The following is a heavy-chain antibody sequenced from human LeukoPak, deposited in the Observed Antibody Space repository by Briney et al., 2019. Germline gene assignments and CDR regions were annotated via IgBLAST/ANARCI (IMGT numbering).Heavy chain of an antibody. CDR2: IYYSGST. Sequence: PSETLSPTCTISGGSISSYYWTWIRQPPGKGLEWIGYIYYSGSTNYNPSLKSRVTISVDTSKNQFSLKLSSVTAADTAVYYCARTVVVTAMGLNAFDIWGQGTMVTVSS. V-gene: IGHV4-59*01. CDR1: GGSISSYY. CDR3: ARTVVVTAMGLNAFDI. J-gene: IGHJ3*02. D-gene: IGHD2-21*02.